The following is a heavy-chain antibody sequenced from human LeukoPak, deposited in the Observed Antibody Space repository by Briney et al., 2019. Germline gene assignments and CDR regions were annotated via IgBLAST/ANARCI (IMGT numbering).Heavy chain of an antibody. CDR2: IYHSGST. D-gene: IGHD5-12*01. CDR1: GGSINTSIW. CDR3: ARHRISDYDSGVSWCDP. J-gene: IGHJ5*02. Sequence: SETLSLTCVVSGGSINTSIWWSWVRQPPGKGLEWIGDIYHSGSTDYNPSLKSRVSISVDRSKNHFSLKLTSVTAADTAMYYCARHRISDYDSGVSWCDPWGQGTLVTVSS. V-gene: IGHV4-4*02.